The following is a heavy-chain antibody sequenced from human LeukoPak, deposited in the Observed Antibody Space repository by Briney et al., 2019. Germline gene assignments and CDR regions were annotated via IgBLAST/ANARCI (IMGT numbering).Heavy chain of an antibody. Sequence: GGSLRLSCAASGFTFSSYAMSWVRQAPGKGLEWVSAISGSGGSAYYADSVKGRFTISRDNSKNTLYLQMNSLRAEDTAVYYCAKVYSNWDQYYFDYWGQGTLVTVSS. D-gene: IGHD7-27*01. CDR1: GFTFSSYA. CDR2: ISGSGGSA. V-gene: IGHV3-23*01. J-gene: IGHJ4*02. CDR3: AKVYSNWDQYYFDY.